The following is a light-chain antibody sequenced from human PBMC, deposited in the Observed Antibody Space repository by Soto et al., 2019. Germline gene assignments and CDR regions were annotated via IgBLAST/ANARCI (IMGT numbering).Light chain of an antibody. Sequence: QPVLTQSPSASASLGASVKLTCTLSSGHSRYAIAWHQQQPEKGPRYLMKVNSDGSHNKGDGIPDRFSGSSSGAERYLTISSLQSEDEADYYCQTWGTGISVFGGGTKLTDL. V-gene: IGLV4-69*01. CDR1: SGHSRYA. J-gene: IGLJ3*02. CDR3: QTWGTGISV. CDR2: VNSDGSH.